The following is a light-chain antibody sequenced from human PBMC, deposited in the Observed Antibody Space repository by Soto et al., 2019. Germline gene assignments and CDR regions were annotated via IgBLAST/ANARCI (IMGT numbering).Light chain of an antibody. CDR2: KVS. Sequence: DVVMTQSPLSLPVTLGQPASISCRSSQSLVYSYGNTYLSWFQQGPGQSPRRLIYKVSNRDSGVPDRFSGSGSGTDFTLKISRVEADDVGVYYCMQGTHWPYTFGQGTKLEIK. J-gene: IGKJ2*01. V-gene: IGKV2-30*01. CDR3: MQGTHWPYT. CDR1: QSLVYSYGNTY.